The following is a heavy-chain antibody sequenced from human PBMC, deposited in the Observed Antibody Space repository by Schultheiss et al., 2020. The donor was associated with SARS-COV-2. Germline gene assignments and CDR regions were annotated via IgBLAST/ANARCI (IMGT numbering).Heavy chain of an antibody. CDR1: GGSISSGGYY. J-gene: IGHJ5*02. CDR3: ARQGISRYFETSDP. D-gene: IGHD3-9*01. Sequence: SETLSLTCTVSGGSISSGGYYWSWIRQPPGKGLEWIGYIYYSGSTNYNPSLKSRVTISVDTSKNQFSLKLSSVTAADTAVYYCARQGISRYFETSDPWGQGTLVTVSS. CDR2: IYYSGST. V-gene: IGHV4-61*08.